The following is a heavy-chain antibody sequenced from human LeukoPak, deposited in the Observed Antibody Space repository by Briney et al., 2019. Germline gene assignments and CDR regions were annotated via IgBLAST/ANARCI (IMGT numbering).Heavy chain of an antibody. J-gene: IGHJ5*02. CDR1: GFTFSSNY. V-gene: IGHV3-53*01. CDR2: IYSGGST. CDR3: ARCPTSYWFDP. Sequence: GGSLRLSCAASGFTFSSNYMSWVRQAPGKGLEWVSVIYSGGSTYYADSVKGRFTISRDNSKNTLYLQMNSLRAEDTAVYYCARCPTSYWFDPWGQGTLVTVSS.